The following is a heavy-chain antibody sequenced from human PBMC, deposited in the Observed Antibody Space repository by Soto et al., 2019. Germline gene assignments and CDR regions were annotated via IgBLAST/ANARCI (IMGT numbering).Heavy chain of an antibody. CDR2: ISSTTNYI. CDR3: ARESEDLTSNFDY. V-gene: IGHV3-21*06. Sequence: GGSLRLSCAASGFTFSSYSMHWVRQAPGKGLEWVSSISSTTNYIYYGDSMKGRFTISRDNAKNSLYLEMNSLRAEDTAVYYCARESEDLTSNFDYWGQGTPVTVSS. J-gene: IGHJ4*02. CDR1: GFTFSSYS.